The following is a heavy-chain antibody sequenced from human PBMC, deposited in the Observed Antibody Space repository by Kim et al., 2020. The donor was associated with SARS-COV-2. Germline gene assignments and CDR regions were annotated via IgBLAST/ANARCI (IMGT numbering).Heavy chain of an antibody. D-gene: IGHD2-8*01. CDR1: GFSLSTSGVG. CDR3: ARSLGYCTNGVCTSYGMDV. V-gene: IGHV2-5*02. CDR2: IYLDDDK. J-gene: IGHJ6*02. Sequence: SGPTLVKPTQTLTLTCTFSGFSLSTSGVGVGWIRQPPVKALEWLALIYLDDDKLYSPSLKSRLTITKDTSKNQVVLTMTNMDPVDTATYYCARSLGYCTNGVCTSYGMDVWGQGTTVTVSS.